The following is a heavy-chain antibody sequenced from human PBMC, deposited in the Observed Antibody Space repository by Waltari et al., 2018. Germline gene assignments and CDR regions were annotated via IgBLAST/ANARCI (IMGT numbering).Heavy chain of an antibody. CDR1: GGSMSNNY. D-gene: IGHD1-1*01. V-gene: IGHV4-4*07. CDR2: VFTSGRT. J-gene: IGHJ3*01. Sequence: QVQLQESGPGLVKPSETLSLPCTVSGGSMSNNYWHWIRQPAGKGLEYIGRVFTSGRTNYNPSLNSRVTMSIDTSKGQFSLELTSVTAADTAIYYCARAQERRDAFDFWGKGTMVTVSS. CDR3: ARAQERRDAFDF.